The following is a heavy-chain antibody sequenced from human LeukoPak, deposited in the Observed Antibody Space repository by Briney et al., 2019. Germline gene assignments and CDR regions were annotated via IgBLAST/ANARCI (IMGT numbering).Heavy chain of an antibody. CDR3: AKASQYQLLYPYLDY. Sequence: GGSLRLSCAASGFTLDDYAMHWVRQAPGKGLEWVSGISWNSVDIGYADSVNGRFTISRDNAKNSLYLQMNSLRAEDTALYYCAKASQYQLLYPYLDYWGQGTLVTVSS. CDR2: ISWNSVDI. D-gene: IGHD2-2*02. CDR1: GFTLDDYA. J-gene: IGHJ4*02. V-gene: IGHV3-9*01.